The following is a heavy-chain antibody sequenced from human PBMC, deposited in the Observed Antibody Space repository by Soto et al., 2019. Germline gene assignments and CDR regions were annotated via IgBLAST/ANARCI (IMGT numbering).Heavy chain of an antibody. CDR3: AKERAYSRSYLCDN. D-gene: IGHD6-6*01. CDR1: GFIFDDYA. CDR2: INWNSGRI. V-gene: IGHV3-9*01. Sequence: EVQLVESGGGLVQPGRSLRLSCAASGFIFDDYAMYWVRQAPGKGLEWVSSINWNSGRIGYADSVKGRFTISRDNAKNSLYLEMNSLSAVDTALYYCAKERAYSRSYLCDNWGQGTLVTGSS. J-gene: IGHJ4*02.